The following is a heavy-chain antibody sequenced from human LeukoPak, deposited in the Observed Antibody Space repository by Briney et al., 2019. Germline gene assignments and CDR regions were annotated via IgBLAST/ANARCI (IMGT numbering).Heavy chain of an antibody. Sequence: GGSLRLSCVASGFTFSSYAMHWVRQAPGKGLEWVAVISYDGSNKYYADSVKGRFTISRDNSKNTLYLQMNSLRAEDTAVYYCARGSSGWLYWGQGTLVTVSS. V-gene: IGHV3-30*04. J-gene: IGHJ4*02. D-gene: IGHD6-19*01. CDR1: GFTFSSYA. CDR3: ARGSSGWLY. CDR2: ISYDGSNK.